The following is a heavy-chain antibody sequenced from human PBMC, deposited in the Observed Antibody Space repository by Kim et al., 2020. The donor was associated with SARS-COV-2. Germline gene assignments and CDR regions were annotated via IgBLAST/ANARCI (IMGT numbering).Heavy chain of an antibody. V-gene: IGHV1-69*13. D-gene: IGHD3-10*01. CDR2: IIPIFGTA. Sequence: SVKVSCKASGGSFSSYAISWVRQAPGQGLEWMGGIIPIFGTANYAQKFQGRVTITADESTSTAYMELSSLRSEDTAVYYCARDYYGSGISAVGYFDYWGQGTLVTVSS. CDR1: GGSFSSYA. J-gene: IGHJ4*02. CDR3: ARDYYGSGISAVGYFDY.